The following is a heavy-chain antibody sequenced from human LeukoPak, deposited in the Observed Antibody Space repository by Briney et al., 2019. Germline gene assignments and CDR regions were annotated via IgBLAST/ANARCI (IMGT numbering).Heavy chain of an antibody. D-gene: IGHD4-11*01. J-gene: IGHJ5*02. CDR2: MIGTGDT. V-gene: IGHV3-23*01. Sequence: GGSLRLSCAASGFTFSSYWMHWVRQAPGKGLEWVSGMIGTGDTYYADSVKGRFTMFRDYSRTTLYLQMNNLIFEDTAIYYCAKDMHYIDGRWEFDPWGQGTLVTVSS. CDR3: AKDMHYIDGRWEFDP. CDR1: GFTFSSYW.